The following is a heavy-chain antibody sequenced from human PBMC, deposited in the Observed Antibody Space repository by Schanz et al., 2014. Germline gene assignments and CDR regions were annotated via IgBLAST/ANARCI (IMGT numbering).Heavy chain of an antibody. Sequence: QVQLQESGPGLVKPSGTLSLTCAVSGGSISSSNWWSWVRQPPGKGLEWIGEIYHSGSTNYKPSHRSRVTLSADKSKHLFSLKLRSVTAADTAVYYCARRSVSPSGNSYGYVVAWFDPWGQGTLVTVSS. CDR3: ARRSVSPSGNSYGYVVAWFDP. J-gene: IGHJ5*02. CDR1: GGSISSSNW. D-gene: IGHD5-18*01. CDR2: IYHSGST. V-gene: IGHV4-4*02.